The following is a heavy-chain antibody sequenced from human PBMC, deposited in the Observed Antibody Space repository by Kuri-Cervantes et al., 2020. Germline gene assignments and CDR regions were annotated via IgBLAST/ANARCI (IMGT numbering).Heavy chain of an antibody. CDR1: GFTFNSYG. CDR2: IWWDGSEI. CDR3: AKDNIAAAYFDY. Sequence: GGSLRLSCAASGFTFNSYGMHWVRQAPGKGLEWVAVIWWDGSEIYYADSVKGRFTISRDNSKNTLYLQMNSLRAEDTAVYYCAKDNIAAAYFDYWGQGTLVTVSS. V-gene: IGHV3-30*02. D-gene: IGHD6-13*01. J-gene: IGHJ4*02.